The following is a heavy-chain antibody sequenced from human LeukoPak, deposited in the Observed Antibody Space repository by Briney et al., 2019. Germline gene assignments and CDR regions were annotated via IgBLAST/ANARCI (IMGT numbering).Heavy chain of an antibody. V-gene: IGHV4-4*07. CDR2: IYTSGST. J-gene: IGHJ5*02. CDR1: GGSISSYY. Sequence: SETLSLTCTVSGGSISSYYRSWIRQPAGKGLEWIGRIYTSGSTNYNPSLKSRVTMSVDTSKNQFSLKLSSVTAADTAVYYCSREGDFGVPNWFDPWGQGTLVTVSS. CDR3: SREGDFGVPNWFDP. D-gene: IGHD2-21*02.